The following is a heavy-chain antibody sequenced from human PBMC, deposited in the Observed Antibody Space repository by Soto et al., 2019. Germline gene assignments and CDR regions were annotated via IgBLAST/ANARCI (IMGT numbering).Heavy chain of an antibody. CDR2: VFHTGTT. CDR3: ARSAGWYAVHS. J-gene: IGHJ4*02. Sequence: QVQLQESGPGLVKPSGTLSLTCAVSGDSVSSPYYWCWVRQPPGKGLEWIGEVFHTGTTSYNPSLRSRVTISMDTYINPFSLDLRSVTAADTAVYYCARSAGWYAVHSWGPGTLVIVSS. V-gene: IGHV4-4*02. CDR1: GDSVSSPYY. D-gene: IGHD6-19*01.